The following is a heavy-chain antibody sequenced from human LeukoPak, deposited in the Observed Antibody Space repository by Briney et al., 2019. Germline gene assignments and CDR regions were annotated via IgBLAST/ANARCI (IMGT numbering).Heavy chain of an antibody. CDR3: ARGLPLTIFGGDAFDI. D-gene: IGHD3-3*01. CDR1: GGTFSSYA. V-gene: IGHV1-69*13. CDR2: IIPIFGTA. Sequence: GASVTVSCKASGGTFSSYAISWVRQAPGQGLEWMGGIIPIFGTANYAQKFQGRVTITADESTSTAYMELSSLRSEDTAVYYCARGLPLTIFGGDAFDIWGQGTMVTVSS. J-gene: IGHJ3*02.